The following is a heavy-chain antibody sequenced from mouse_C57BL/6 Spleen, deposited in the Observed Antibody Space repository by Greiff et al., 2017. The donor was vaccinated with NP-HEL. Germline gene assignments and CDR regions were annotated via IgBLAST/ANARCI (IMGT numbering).Heavy chain of an antibody. Sequence: QVQLQQPGAELVKPGASVKVSCKASGYTFTSYWMHWVKQRPGQGLEWIGRIHPSDSDTNYNLKFKGKATLTVDKSSSTAYMQLSSLTSEDSAVYYCAIWGIYGWGYYAMDYWGQGTSVTVSS. V-gene: IGHV1-74*01. J-gene: IGHJ4*01. CDR1: GYTFTSYW. CDR3: AIWGIYGWGYYAMDY. D-gene: IGHD2-2*01. CDR2: IHPSDSDT.